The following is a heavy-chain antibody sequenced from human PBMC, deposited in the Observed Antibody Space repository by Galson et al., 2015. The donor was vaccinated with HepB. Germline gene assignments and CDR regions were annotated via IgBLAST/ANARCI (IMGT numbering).Heavy chain of an antibody. CDR2: ISGSGGST. J-gene: IGHJ6*02. CDR3: ARANRVYLGYYGMDV. Sequence: SLRLSCAASGFTFSSYAMSWVRQAPGKGLEWVSAISGSGGSTYYADSVKGRFTISRDNSKNTLYLQMNSLRAEDTALYHCARANRVYLGYYGMDVWGQGTTVTVSS. V-gene: IGHV3-23*01. D-gene: IGHD6-13*01. CDR1: GFTFSSYA.